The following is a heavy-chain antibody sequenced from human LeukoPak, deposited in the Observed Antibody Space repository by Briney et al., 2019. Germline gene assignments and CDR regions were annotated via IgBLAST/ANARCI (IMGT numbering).Heavy chain of an antibody. CDR1: GYTFTGYY. CDR2: INCNGGGT. Sequence: ASVKVSCKASGYTFTGYYIHWVRQAPGQGLDWMGRINCNGGGTSYAQKFQGRVTMTRDTSISTAYMELSRLRSDDTAVYYCARDLVNFWSGFLHYGMDVWGQGTTVTVSS. CDR3: ARDLVNFWSGFLHYGMDV. V-gene: IGHV1-2*06. J-gene: IGHJ6*02. D-gene: IGHD3-3*01.